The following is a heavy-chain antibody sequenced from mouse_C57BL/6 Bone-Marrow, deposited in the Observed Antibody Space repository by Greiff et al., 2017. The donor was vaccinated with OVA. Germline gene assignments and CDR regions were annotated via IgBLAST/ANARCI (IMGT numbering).Heavy chain of an antibody. CDR2: ISSGGSYT. Sequence: EVKLMESGGDLVKPGGSLKLSCAASGFTFSSYGMSWVRQTPDKRLEWVATISSGGSYTYYPDSVKGRFTISRDNAKHTLYLQMGSLKSEDTAMYYCARHGEYGSFFDYWGQGTTLTVSS. D-gene: IGHD1-1*01. CDR3: ARHGEYGSFFDY. J-gene: IGHJ2*01. V-gene: IGHV5-6*01. CDR1: GFTFSSYG.